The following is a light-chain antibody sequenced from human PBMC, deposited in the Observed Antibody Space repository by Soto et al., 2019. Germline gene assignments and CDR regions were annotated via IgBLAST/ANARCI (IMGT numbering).Light chain of an antibody. J-gene: IGKJ5*01. V-gene: IGKV1-5*01. CDR3: LQDYNYPLT. Sequence: DIQMTQSPSTLSAPVGDRLTISFRASQNIGNWLAWYQQTQGKAPNPLIYDASSLKSGVPSRFSGRGSGTDFTLPLSRLQTEDFQTYSCLQDYNYPLTFGQGTRLEI. CDR2: DAS. CDR1: QNIGNW.